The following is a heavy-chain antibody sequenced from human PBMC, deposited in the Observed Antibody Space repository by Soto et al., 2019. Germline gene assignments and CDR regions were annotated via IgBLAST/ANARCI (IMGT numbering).Heavy chain of an antibody. V-gene: IGHV3-33*01. D-gene: IGHD2-2*01. CDR1: GFTFRSYG. J-gene: IGHJ6*02. CDR2: IWFDGSKK. CDR3: ARDRLVPYGYGMDV. Sequence: QMQLVESGGGVVQPGRSLRLYCAASGFTFRSYGIHWVRQAPGKGLEWVALIWFDGSKKYDVDSVKGRFAVSRDNSKNTLYLQMNSLRVEDTAVYYCARDRLVPYGYGMDVWGQGTTVIVSS.